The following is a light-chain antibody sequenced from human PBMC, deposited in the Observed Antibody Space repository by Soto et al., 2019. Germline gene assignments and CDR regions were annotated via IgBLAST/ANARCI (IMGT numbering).Light chain of an antibody. Sequence: QSALTQPASVSGSPGQSITISCTGTSSDVGGYNYVSWYQLHPGKAPKLMIYEVSNRPSGVSNRFSGSKSGNTASLTISGLQAEDEADYYCSSYTSSSTLDFGTGTKVTVL. CDR1: SSDVGGYNY. V-gene: IGLV2-14*01. CDR2: EVS. CDR3: SSYTSSSTLD. J-gene: IGLJ1*01.